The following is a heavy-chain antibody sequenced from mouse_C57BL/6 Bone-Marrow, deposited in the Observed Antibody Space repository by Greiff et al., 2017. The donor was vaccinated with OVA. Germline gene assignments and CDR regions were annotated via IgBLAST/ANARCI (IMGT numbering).Heavy chain of an antibody. CDR3: ARGHDGYYGYFDV. J-gene: IGHJ1*03. Sequence: EVHLVESGGGLVKPGGSLKLSCAASGFTFSSYAMSWVRQTPEKRLEWVATISDGGSYTYYPDNVKGRFTISRDNAKNNLYLQMSHLKSEDTAMYYCARGHDGYYGYFDVWGTGTTVTVSS. CDR1: GFTFSSYA. D-gene: IGHD2-3*01. V-gene: IGHV5-4*01. CDR2: ISDGGSYT.